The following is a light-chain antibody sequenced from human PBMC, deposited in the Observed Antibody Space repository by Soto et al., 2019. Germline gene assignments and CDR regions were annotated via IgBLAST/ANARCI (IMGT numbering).Light chain of an antibody. J-gene: IGKJ1*01. CDR3: QQSRRT. Sequence: EIVMTQSPATLSVSPGERATLSCRASQSVSSNLAWYQQKPGQAPRLLIYGASTRATGSTARFSGSGSGTAFTLTSSSLQSEDVAVYYCQQSRRTFGQGTKVEI. CDR2: GAS. V-gene: IGKV3-15*01. CDR1: QSVSSN.